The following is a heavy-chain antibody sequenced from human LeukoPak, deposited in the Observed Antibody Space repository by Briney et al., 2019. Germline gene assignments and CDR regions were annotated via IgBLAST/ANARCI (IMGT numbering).Heavy chain of an antibody. V-gene: IGHV3-30*02. CDR3: AKGGSPSHNWFNS. D-gene: IGHD2-15*01. CDR1: GVTFSDYG. CDR2: IRNDGSYE. Sequence: HHGVSLRLSCAASGVTFSDYGMHWVRQAPGKGLEWVAFIRNDGSYEYYPDSVKGRFTISRDNSRNALFLQMNSLRAEDTAVYYCAKGGSPSHNWFNSWGQGTLVTVSS. J-gene: IGHJ5*01.